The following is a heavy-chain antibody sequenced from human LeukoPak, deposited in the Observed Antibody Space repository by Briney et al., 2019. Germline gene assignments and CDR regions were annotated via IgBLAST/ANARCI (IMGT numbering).Heavy chain of an antibody. Sequence: SETLSLTCTVSGGSISSSSYYWGWIRQPPGKGLEWIGNIYYSGSTYYNPSLKSRVTISVDESKNQFSLKLSSVTAADTAVYYCARLANYDFWSGYYTGIRLWYYFDYWGQGTLVTVSS. CDR3: ARLANYDFWSGYYTGIRLWYYFDY. CDR2: IYYSGST. CDR1: GGSISSSSYY. V-gene: IGHV4-39*07. D-gene: IGHD3-3*01. J-gene: IGHJ4*02.